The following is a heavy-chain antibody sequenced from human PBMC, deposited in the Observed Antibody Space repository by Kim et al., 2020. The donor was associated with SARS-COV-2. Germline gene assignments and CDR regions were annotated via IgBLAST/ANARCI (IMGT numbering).Heavy chain of an antibody. CDR3: ARVYGGSSSWYKYPYYYYGMDL. D-gene: IGHD6-13*01. CDR2: IYYSGST. V-gene: IGHV4-59*08. CDR1: GGSISSYY. J-gene: IGHJ6*02. Sequence: SETLSLTCTVSGGSISSYYWRWIRQPPGKGLEWIGYIYYSGSTNYNPSLKSRVTISEDTPKNQFSLKLSSVTAADTAVYYCARVYGGSSSWYKYPYYYYGMDLWGPGTTVTVSS.